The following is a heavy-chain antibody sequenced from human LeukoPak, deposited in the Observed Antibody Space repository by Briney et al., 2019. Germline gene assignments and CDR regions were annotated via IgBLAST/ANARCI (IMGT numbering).Heavy chain of an antibody. CDR1: GDTFTGYY. D-gene: IGHD6-13*01. CDR3: ARGRGIAAPEKDRMLPD. Sequence: GASVKVSCKASGDTFTGYYMHWVRQAPGQGLEWMGWINPNSGGTNYAQKFQGRVTMTRDTSISTVYMELTGLRSDDTAVYHCARGRGIAAPEKDRMLPDWGQGTLVTVSS. CDR2: INPNSGGT. V-gene: IGHV1-2*02. J-gene: IGHJ4*02.